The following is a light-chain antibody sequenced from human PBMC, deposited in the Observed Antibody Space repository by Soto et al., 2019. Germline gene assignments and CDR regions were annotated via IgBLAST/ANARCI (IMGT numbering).Light chain of an antibody. CDR3: QQRSNWPPWLT. CDR1: QSVSSY. V-gene: IGKV3-11*01. Sequence: EIVLTQSPATLSLSPGERATLSCRASQSVSSYLAWYQQKPGQAPRLLIYDASNRATCIPARFSGSGSGTDFTLTISSLEPEDFAVYYCQQRSNWPPWLTFGGGTKVEIK. CDR2: DAS. J-gene: IGKJ4*01.